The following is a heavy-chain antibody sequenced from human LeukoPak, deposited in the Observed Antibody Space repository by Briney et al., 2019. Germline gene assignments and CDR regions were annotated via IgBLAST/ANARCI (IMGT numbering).Heavy chain of an antibody. V-gene: IGHV5-51*01. CDR1: GYSFTSYW. CDR3: ASGIAVAGIGLDV. Sequence: GESLKVSCKGSGYSFTSYWIGWVRQMPGKGLEWMGIIYPGDSDIRYSPSFQGQVTISADKSISTAYLQWSSLKASDTAMYYCASGIAVAGIGLDVWGQGTTVTVSS. D-gene: IGHD6-19*01. CDR2: IYPGDSDI. J-gene: IGHJ6*02.